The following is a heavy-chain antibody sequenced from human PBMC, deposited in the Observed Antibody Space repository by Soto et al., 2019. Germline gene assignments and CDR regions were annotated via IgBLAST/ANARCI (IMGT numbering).Heavy chain of an antibody. Sequence: PGGSLRLACVASGFSFDKYAMAWVRQAPGKGLEWVSHVAAGGGHTYYAESVKGRFTISRDNSKNTLFLQINTLRADDTAIYFCARLTSFLGAFDYWCQGVLVTVSS. V-gene: IGHV3-23*01. CDR1: GFSFDKYA. J-gene: IGHJ4*02. CDR2: VAAGGGHT. D-gene: IGHD2-21*02. CDR3: ARLTSFLGAFDY.